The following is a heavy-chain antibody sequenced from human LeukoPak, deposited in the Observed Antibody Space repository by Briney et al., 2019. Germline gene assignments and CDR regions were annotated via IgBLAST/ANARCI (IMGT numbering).Heavy chain of an antibody. J-gene: IGHJ3*02. V-gene: IGHV3-74*01. CDR3: ARSGGTYSFDM. D-gene: IGHD1-26*01. Sequence: GGSLRLSCAASGFTFSRYWMHWVRQAPGKGLVWVSRINTDGSNTTYADSVKGRFSISRDNAKNTLYLQMNSLGAEDTAVYCCARSGGTYSFDMWGQGTMVTVSS. CDR1: GFTFSRYW. CDR2: INTDGSNT.